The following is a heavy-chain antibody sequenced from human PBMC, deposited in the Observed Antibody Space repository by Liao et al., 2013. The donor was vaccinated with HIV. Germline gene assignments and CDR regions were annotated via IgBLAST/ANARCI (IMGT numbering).Heavy chain of an antibody. D-gene: IGHD6-13*01. Sequence: QVQLEQWGAGLLKPSETLSLTCAVYGGSFSDYYWSWIRQPPGKGLEWIGEINHSGSTNYNPSLKSRVTISVDTSNNQFSLKLSSVTAADTAVYYCAVGSSWYNGWVYWGQGTLVTVSS. CDR3: AVGSSWYNGWVY. CDR2: INHSGST. V-gene: IGHV4-34*01. J-gene: IGHJ4*02. CDR1: GGSFSDYY.